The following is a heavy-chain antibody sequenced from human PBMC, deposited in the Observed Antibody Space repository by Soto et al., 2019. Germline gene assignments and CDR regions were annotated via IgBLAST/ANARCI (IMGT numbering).Heavy chain of an antibody. CDR3: AREILDEMGPSFDH. CDR1: GYTFTGYY. V-gene: IGHV1-2*04. D-gene: IGHD1-1*01. Sequence: QVQLVQSGAEVKKPGASVKVSCKASGYTFTGYYMHWVRQAPGQGLEWMGWINPNSGGTNYAQKFQGWVTMPRDTSISTAYMELSRLRSDDTAVYYCAREILDEMGPSFDHCGQGTLVTVSS. J-gene: IGHJ5*02. CDR2: INPNSGGT.